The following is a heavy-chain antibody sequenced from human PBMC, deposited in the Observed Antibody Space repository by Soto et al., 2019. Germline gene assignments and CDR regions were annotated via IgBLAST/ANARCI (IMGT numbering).Heavy chain of an antibody. CDR1: GGSISSSSYY. CDR3: ARSSYGLTMSGPYFDY. J-gene: IGHJ4*02. Sequence: QLQLQESGPGLVKPSETLSLTCTVSGGSISSSSYYWGWIRQPPGKGLEWIGSIYYSGSTYYNPSPKSRGTTSAYTPQNKFSLKLSSVPAADTAVYYCARSSYGLTMSGPYFDYWGQGTLVTVSS. CDR2: IYYSGST. V-gene: IGHV4-39*01. D-gene: IGHD5-18*01.